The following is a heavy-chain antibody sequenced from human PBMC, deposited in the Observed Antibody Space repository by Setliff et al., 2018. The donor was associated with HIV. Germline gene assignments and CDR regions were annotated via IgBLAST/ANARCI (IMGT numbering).Heavy chain of an antibody. CDR2: ISYDGSNK. J-gene: IGHJ3*01. D-gene: IGHD7-27*01. CDR1: GFTFSSYG. V-gene: IGHV3-30*18. CDR3: AKIPHTGDSAYDV. Sequence: LRRYCAASGFTFSSYGMHWVRQAPGKGLEWVSLISYDGSNKYYADSVKGRFSISRDNPKNTVYLQMNSLRAEDTALYYCAKIPHTGDSAYDVWGQGTMVTVSS.